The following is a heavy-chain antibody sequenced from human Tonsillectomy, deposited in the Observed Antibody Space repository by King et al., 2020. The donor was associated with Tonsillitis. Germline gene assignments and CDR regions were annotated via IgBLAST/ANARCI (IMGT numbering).Heavy chain of an antibody. CDR3: ARDTSNYGFDY. J-gene: IGHJ4*02. Sequence: VQLVESGGGLVKPGGSLRLSCAASGFTFSDYYMSWIRQEPGKGLEWVSHIGNRGTYTNYADCVKGRFSISRENAKNSVYLQMNSLGAEDTAVYYCARDTSNYGFDYWGQGTLVTVSS. CDR1: GFTFSDYY. CDR2: IGNRGTYT. D-gene: IGHD4-17*01. V-gene: IGHV3-11*05.